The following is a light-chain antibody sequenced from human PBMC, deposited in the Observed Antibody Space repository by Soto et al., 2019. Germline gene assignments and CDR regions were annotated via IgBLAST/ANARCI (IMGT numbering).Light chain of an antibody. J-gene: IGKJ4*01. CDR3: QHYGSSRVT. CDR1: QSVSSSY. Sequence: EIVLTQSPGTLSLSPGERATLSCRTSQSVSSSYLAWYQQKPGQAPRPLIYGASSRATGIPDRFSGSGSGTDFTLTIGRLEPEDFAVYYCQHYGSSRVTFGGGTKVEIK. V-gene: IGKV3-20*01. CDR2: GAS.